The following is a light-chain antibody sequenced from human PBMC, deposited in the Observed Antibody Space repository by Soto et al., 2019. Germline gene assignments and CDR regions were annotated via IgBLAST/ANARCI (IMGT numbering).Light chain of an antibody. CDR3: SSFTSSNTYV. Sequence: QSVLTQPPSVSGSPGQSVAISCTGTNSDIGAYNRVSWYQQPPGTAPKLMIYDVNNRPSGVPDRFSGSKSGNTASLTISGLQADDEADYYCSSFTSSNTYVFGTGTKVTVL. CDR1: NSDIGAYNR. CDR2: DVN. V-gene: IGLV2-18*02. J-gene: IGLJ1*01.